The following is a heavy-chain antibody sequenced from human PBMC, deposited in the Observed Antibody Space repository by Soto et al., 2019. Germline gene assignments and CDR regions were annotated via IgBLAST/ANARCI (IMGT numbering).Heavy chain of an antibody. CDR3: ARHIALSGCFPFDY. Sequence: SETLSLTCTVSGASVRDQYWTWIRQPPGKRLEFIGYIFCGVSTKYNPSLESRVTISVNTSENQFSLKLSSVTATDTAVYYCARHIALSGCFPFDYWGRGTLVTVSS. V-gene: IGHV4-59*08. J-gene: IGHJ4*02. CDR1: GASVRDQY. D-gene: IGHD3-3*01. CDR2: IFCGVST.